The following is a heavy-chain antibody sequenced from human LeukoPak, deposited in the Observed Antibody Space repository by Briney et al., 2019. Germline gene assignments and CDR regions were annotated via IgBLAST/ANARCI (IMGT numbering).Heavy chain of an antibody. J-gene: IGHJ4*02. CDR3: ARVSGYYYDSSGYFDY. CDR2: IYYSGST. CDR1: GGSISSYY. Sequence: PSETLSLTCTVSGGSISSYYWSWIRQPPGKGLEWIGYIYYSGSTNYNPSLKSRVTISVDTSKNQFSLKLSSVTAADTAVCYCARVSGYYYDSSGYFDYWGQGTLVTVSS. D-gene: IGHD3-22*01. V-gene: IGHV4-59*01.